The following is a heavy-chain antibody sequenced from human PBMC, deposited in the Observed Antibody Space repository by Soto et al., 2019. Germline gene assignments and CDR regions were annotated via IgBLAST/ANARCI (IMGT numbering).Heavy chain of an antibody. J-gene: IGHJ4*02. CDR3: ARVRIVGAREIHF. CDR1: GYTFNRHG. Sequence: QVHLVQSGGEVKKPGASVKVSCKASGYTFNRHGITWVRQAPGQGLEWMGWISGYNCDINYEQKFQGRVTLSSDTLTITVYFELKSLRFGDTAVYYCARVRIVGAREIHFLGQGPLVTVSS. CDR2: ISGYNCDI. V-gene: IGHV1-18*04. D-gene: IGHD1-26*01.